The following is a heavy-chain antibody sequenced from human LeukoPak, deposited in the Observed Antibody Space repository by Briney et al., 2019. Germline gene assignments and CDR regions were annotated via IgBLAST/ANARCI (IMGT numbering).Heavy chain of an antibody. CDR1: GFTFSSYG. V-gene: IGHV3-30*02. CDR2: IRYDGSNK. CDR3: ARCHSYYYYYMDV. D-gene: IGHD2-2*01. Sequence: PGGSLRLSCAASGFTFSSYGMHWVRQAPGKGLEWVAFIRYDGSNKYYADSVKGRFTISRDNSKNTLYLQMNGLRAEDTAVYYCARCHSYYYYYMDVWGKGTTVTVSS. J-gene: IGHJ6*03.